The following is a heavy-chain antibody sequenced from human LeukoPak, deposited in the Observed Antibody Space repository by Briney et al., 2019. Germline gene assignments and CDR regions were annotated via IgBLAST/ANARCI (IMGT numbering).Heavy chain of an antibody. D-gene: IGHD5-18*01. CDR3: ARAPLSHGYTAPPDY. Sequence: SVKVSCKASVGTFSSYAISWVRQAPGQGLEWMGRIIPILGIANYAQKFQGRVTITADKSTSTAYMELSSLRSEDTAVYYCARAPLSHGYTAPPDYWGQGTLVTVSS. CDR1: VGTFSSYA. J-gene: IGHJ4*02. CDR2: IIPILGIA. V-gene: IGHV1-69*04.